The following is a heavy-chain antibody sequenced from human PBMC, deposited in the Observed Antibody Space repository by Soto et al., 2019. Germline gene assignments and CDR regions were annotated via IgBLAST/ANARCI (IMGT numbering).Heavy chain of an antibody. CDR1: GFTFISYS. CDR3: AKKVNSGSGSQYFDY. Sequence: GGSLRLSCVASGFTFISYSMSWVRQAPGKGLEWVSGFRAGGDDGTTYYADSVKGRFTISRDNSKNTLFLQMNSLRAEDTAIYYCAKKVNSGSGSQYFDYFGQGTLVTVSS. D-gene: IGHD3-10*01. CDR2: FRAGGDDGTT. J-gene: IGHJ4*02. V-gene: IGHV3-23*01.